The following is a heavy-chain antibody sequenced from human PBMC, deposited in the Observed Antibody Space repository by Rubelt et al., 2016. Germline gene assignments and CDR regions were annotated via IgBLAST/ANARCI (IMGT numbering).Heavy chain of an antibody. D-gene: IGHD2-21*01. V-gene: IGHV4-4*07. Sequence: QVQLQESGPGLVKPSETLSLTCTVSGGSISSYYWSWIRQPAGKGLEWIGRIYTSGSTNYNPSLKGVVTMSVDTPNNTFSRKLSSVVAADTAVYYCARDACGGECYSPLYGMDVWGQGTTVTVSS. CDR1: GGSISSYY. CDR2: IYTSGST. J-gene: IGHJ6*02. CDR3: ARDACGGECYSPLYGMDV.